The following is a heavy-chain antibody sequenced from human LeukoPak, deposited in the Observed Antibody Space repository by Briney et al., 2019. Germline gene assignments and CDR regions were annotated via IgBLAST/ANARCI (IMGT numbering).Heavy chain of an antibody. Sequence: SETLSLTCVVSGGSISSYNWWSWVRQPPGKGLEWIGEIYHSGSTNYNPSLKSRVTISVDKSKNQFSLKLSSVTAADTAVYYCARRGGYSYGHTFDYWGQGTLVTVSS. CDR2: IYHSGST. D-gene: IGHD5-18*01. V-gene: IGHV4-4*02. CDR3: ARRGGYSYGHTFDY. J-gene: IGHJ4*02. CDR1: GGSISSYNW.